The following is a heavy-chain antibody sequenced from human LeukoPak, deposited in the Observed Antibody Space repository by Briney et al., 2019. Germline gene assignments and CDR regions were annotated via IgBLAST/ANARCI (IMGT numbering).Heavy chain of an antibody. CDR2: IGGSGDNT. CDR3: AKNSVHDSCRYYYMDV. J-gene: IGHJ6*03. Sequence: GGSLRLSCEASGFSFGNYAMTWVRQAPGKGLEWVSSIGGSGDNTYYPDSIKGRFTISRDNSKNTLFLQVNSLRAEDTAIYYCAKNSVHDSCRYYYMDVWGKGTTVTVSS. D-gene: IGHD5/OR15-5a*01. CDR1: GFSFGNYA. V-gene: IGHV3-23*01.